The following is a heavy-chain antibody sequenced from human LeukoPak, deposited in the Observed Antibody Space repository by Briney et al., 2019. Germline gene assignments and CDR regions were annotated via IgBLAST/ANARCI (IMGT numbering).Heavy chain of an antibody. V-gene: IGHV3-30*02. Sequence: AGGSLRLSCAASGFTFSSYGMHWVRQAPGKGLEWVAFIRYDGSNKYYADSVKGRFTISRDNSKNTLYLQMNSLRAEDTAVYYCAKGPVMVAAPFDYWGQGTLVTVSS. CDR2: IRYDGSNK. CDR1: GFTFSSYG. J-gene: IGHJ4*02. CDR3: AKGPVMVAAPFDY. D-gene: IGHD2-15*01.